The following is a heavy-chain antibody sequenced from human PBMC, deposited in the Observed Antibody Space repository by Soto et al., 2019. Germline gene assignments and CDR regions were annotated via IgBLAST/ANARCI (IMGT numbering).Heavy chain of an antibody. Sequence: GESLKISCKGSGDRFSNYWIGWVRQMPGKGLEWMVIINPGDSDTRYSPSFQGQVTISADKSISTAYLQWSSLKASDTAMYYCASQDLYSGYFDYWGQGTLVTVSS. V-gene: IGHV5-51*01. D-gene: IGHD5-12*01. J-gene: IGHJ4*02. CDR1: GDRFSNYW. CDR3: ASQDLYSGYFDY. CDR2: INPGDSDT.